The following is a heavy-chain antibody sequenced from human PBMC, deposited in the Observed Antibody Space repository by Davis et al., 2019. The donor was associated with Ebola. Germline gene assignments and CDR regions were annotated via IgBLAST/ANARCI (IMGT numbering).Heavy chain of an antibody. CDR1: GYTFTSYG. Sequence: AASVKVSCKASGYTFTSYGISWVRQAPGQGLEWMGWISAYNDNTNYAQKLQGRVIMTTDTSTSTAYMELRSLRSDDTAVYYCARGNLPDYGGHSDSWGQGSLVTVSS. D-gene: IGHD4-23*01. J-gene: IGHJ5*01. V-gene: IGHV1-18*01. CDR2: ISAYNDNT. CDR3: ARGNLPDYGGHSDS.